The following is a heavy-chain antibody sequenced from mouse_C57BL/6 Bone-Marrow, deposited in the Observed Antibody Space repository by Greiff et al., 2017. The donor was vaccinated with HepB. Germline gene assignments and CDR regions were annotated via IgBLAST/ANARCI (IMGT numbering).Heavy chain of an antibody. D-gene: IGHD2-4*01. Sequence: EVKLVESGGDLVKPGGSLKLSCAASGFTFSSYGMSWVRQTPDKRLEWVATISSGGSYTYYPDSVKGRFTISRDNAKNPLYLQMSSLKSEDTAMYYCARERDYDYAGNAMDYWGQGTSVTVSS. CDR2: ISSGGSYT. CDR1: GFTFSSYG. CDR3: ARERDYDYAGNAMDY. V-gene: IGHV5-6*01. J-gene: IGHJ4*01.